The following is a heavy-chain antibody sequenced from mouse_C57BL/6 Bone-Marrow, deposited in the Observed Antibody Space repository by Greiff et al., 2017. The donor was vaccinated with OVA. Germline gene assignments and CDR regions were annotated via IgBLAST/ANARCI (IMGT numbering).Heavy chain of an antibody. D-gene: IGHD1-1*01. Sequence: VQLQQSGAELARPGASVKLSCKASGYTFTSYGISWVKQRTGQGLEWIGEIYSRSGNTYYNEKFKGKATLTADKSSSTAYMELRSLTSEDSAVYFCARSGYYGSSRFAYWGQGTLVTVSA. V-gene: IGHV1-81*01. J-gene: IGHJ3*01. CDR2: IYSRSGNT. CDR3: ARSGYYGSSRFAY. CDR1: GYTFTSYG.